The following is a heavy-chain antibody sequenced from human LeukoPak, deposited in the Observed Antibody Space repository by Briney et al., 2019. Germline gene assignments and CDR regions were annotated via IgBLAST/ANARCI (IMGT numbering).Heavy chain of an antibody. D-gene: IGHD3-10*01. CDR1: GFTFSSYA. Sequence: PGRSLRLSCAASGFTFSSYAMHWVRQAPGKGLEWVAVISYDGSNKYYADSVKGRFTISRDNSKNTLYLQMNSLRAEDTAVYYCARSLYGSGTYYKGDGYFDYWGQGTLVTVSS. V-gene: IGHV3-30-3*01. J-gene: IGHJ4*02. CDR2: ISYDGSNK. CDR3: ARSLYGSGTYYKGDGYFDY.